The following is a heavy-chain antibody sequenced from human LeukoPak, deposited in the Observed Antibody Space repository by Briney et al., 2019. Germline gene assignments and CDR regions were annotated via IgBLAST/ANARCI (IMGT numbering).Heavy chain of an antibody. CDR1: GYTFTNYG. Sequence: GASVKVSCKASGYTFTNYGISWVRQAPGQGLEWMGGIIPIFGTANYAQKFQGRVTITTDESTSTAYMELSSLRSEDTAVYYCARGFYGGNSDLQHWGQGTLVTVSS. CDR3: ARGFYGGNSDLQH. J-gene: IGHJ1*01. D-gene: IGHD4-23*01. CDR2: IIPIFGTA. V-gene: IGHV1-69*05.